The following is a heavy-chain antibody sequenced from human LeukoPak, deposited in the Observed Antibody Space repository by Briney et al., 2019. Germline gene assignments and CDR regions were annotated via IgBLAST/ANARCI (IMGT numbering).Heavy chain of an antibody. V-gene: IGHV4-38-2*02. CDR2: IYYSGST. CDR1: GYSISSGYY. D-gene: IGHD6-19*01. J-gene: IGHJ4*02. CDR3: ARATSSGWYIFDY. Sequence: PSETLSLTCTVSGYSISSGYYWGWIRQPPGKGLEWIGSIYYSGSTYYNPSLKSRVTISVDTSKNQFSLKLSSVTAADTAVYYCARATSSGWYIFDYWGQGTLVTVSS.